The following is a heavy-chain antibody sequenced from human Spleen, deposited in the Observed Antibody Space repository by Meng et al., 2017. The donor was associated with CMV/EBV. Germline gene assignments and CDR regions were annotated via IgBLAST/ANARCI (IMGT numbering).Heavy chain of an antibody. V-gene: IGHV1-18*01. CDR3: ARPQRAYYDVLSGNYPHYALDV. Sequence: ASVKVSCKASGYTFTNYGISWVRQAPGQGLEWMGEIIPNLATTKYAQKFQGRVTITTDTFTNTVYMEVSGLTSEDTAVYYCARPQRAYYDVLSGNYPHYALDVWGQGTTVTVSS. J-gene: IGHJ6*02. CDR1: GYTFTNYG. D-gene: IGHD3-3*01. CDR2: IIPNLATT.